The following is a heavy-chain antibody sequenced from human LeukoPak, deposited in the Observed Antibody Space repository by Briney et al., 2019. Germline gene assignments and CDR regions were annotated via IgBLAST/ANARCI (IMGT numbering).Heavy chain of an antibody. Sequence: PGRSLRLSCAASGFTFSSYSMHWVRQAPGKGLEWVAVIWYDGSNKYYADSVKGRFTISRDNSKNTLYLQMNSLRAEDTAVYYCAREGITFGGVIDYWGQGTLVTVSS. J-gene: IGHJ4*02. CDR1: GFTFSSYS. V-gene: IGHV3-33*01. CDR2: IWYDGSNK. CDR3: AREGITFGGVIDY. D-gene: IGHD3-16*02.